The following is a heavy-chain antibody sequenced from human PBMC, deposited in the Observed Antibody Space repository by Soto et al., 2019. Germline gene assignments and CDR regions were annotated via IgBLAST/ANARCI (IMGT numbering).Heavy chain of an antibody. V-gene: IGHV1-2*02. CDR3: ARVGIAAALAFDI. CDR2: INLNSGGT. D-gene: IGHD6-13*01. CDR1: GYTFTGYY. J-gene: IGHJ3*02. Sequence: ASVKVSCKASGYTFTGYYMHWVRQAPGQGLEWMGWINLNSGGTNYAQKFQGRVTMTRDTSISTAYMELSRLRSDDTAVYYCARVGIAAALAFDIWGQGTMVTVSS.